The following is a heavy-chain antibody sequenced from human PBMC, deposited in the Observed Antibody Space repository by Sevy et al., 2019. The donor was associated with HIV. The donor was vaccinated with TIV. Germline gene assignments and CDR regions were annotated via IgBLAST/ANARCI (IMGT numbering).Heavy chain of an antibody. D-gene: IGHD6-6*01. CDR1: GFTFSSYG. J-gene: IGHJ6*02. V-gene: IGHV3-30*02. CDR2: IRYAGSNK. Sequence: GGSLRLSCAASGFTFSSYGMHWVRQAPGKGLEWVAFIRYAGSNKYYADSVKGRFTISRDNSKNTLYLQMNSLRAEDTALYYCAKVCSSSSDYYYYYGMDVWGQGTTVTVSS. CDR3: AKVCSSSSDYYYYYGMDV.